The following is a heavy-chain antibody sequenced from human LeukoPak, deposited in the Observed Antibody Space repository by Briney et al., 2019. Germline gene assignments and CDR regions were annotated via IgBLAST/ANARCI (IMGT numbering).Heavy chain of an antibody. CDR1: GGPISSYY. CDR2: IYTSGST. Sequence: PSETLSLTCTVSGGPISSYYWSWIRQPAGKGLEWIGRIYTSGSTTYNPSRKSRLTIAVDTSKNQFSLKLSSVTAADTAVYYCARDLAYGSGMGYFDYWGQGTLVTVSS. V-gene: IGHV4-4*07. CDR3: ARDLAYGSGMGYFDY. D-gene: IGHD3-10*01. J-gene: IGHJ4*02.